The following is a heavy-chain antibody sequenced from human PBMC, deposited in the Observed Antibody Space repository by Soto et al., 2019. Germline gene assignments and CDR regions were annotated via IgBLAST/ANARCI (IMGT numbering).Heavy chain of an antibody. CDR1: GGSISSGGYY. Sequence: SETLSLTCTVSGGSISSGGYYWSWIRQHPGKGLEWIGYIYYSGSTYYNPSLKSRVTISVDTSKNQFSLKLSSVTAADTAVYYCARDLEKSGAYYYYYYMDVWGKGTTVTVSS. CDR2: IYYSGST. D-gene: IGHD3-10*01. V-gene: IGHV4-31*03. J-gene: IGHJ6*03. CDR3: ARDLEKSGAYYYYYYMDV.